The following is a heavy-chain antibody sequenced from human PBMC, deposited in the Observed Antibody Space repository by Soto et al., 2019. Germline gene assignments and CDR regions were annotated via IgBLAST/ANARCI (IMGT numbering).Heavy chain of an antibody. D-gene: IGHD6-13*01. CDR1: GGTFSSYI. V-gene: IGHV1-69*13. CDR3: ARAYSSNRYWFDP. Sequence: GASVKVSCKASGGTFSSYIINWVRQAPGQGLEWMGGVIPIFGTADYAQKFQGRVTITADESTSTAYMELSSLRSEDTALYYCARAYSSNRYWFDPWGQGTLVTVSS. CDR2: VIPIFGTA. J-gene: IGHJ5*02.